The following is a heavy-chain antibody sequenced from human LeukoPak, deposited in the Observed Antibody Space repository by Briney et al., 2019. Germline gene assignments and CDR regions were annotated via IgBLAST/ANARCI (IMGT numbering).Heavy chain of an antibody. D-gene: IGHD5-12*01. V-gene: IGHV6-1*01. Sequence: SQTLSLTRAISGDSVSSNSAAWNWIRQSPSRGLEWLGRTYYRSKWYNDYAVSVKSRITINPDTSKNQFSLQLNSVTPEDTAVYYCARDNYSGYVNYHYYMDVWGKGTTVTVSS. CDR3: ARDNYSGYVNYHYYMDV. CDR2: TYYRSKWYN. J-gene: IGHJ6*03. CDR1: GDSVSSNSAA.